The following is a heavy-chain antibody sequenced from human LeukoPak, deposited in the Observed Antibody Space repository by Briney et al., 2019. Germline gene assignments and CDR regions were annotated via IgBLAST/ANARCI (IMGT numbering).Heavy chain of an antibody. CDR3: ARDFAYESSGGGWFDP. CDR1: GYTFTSYY. J-gene: IGHJ5*02. D-gene: IGHD3-22*01. Sequence: ASVKVSCKASGYTFTSYYMHWVRQAPGQGLEWMGIINPSGGSTSYAQKFQGRVTMTRDMSTSTVYMELSSLRSEDTAAYYCARDFAYESSGGGWFDPWGQGTLVTVSS. V-gene: IGHV1-46*01. CDR2: INPSGGST.